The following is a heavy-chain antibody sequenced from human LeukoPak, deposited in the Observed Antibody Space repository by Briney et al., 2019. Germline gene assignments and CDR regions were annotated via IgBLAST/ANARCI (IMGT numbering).Heavy chain of an antibody. CDR2: IYTSGST. CDR1: GGSISSGSYY. D-gene: IGHD3-22*01. J-gene: IGHJ4*02. V-gene: IGHV4-61*02. Sequence: SETLSLTCTVSGGSISSGSYYWNWIRQPAGKGLEWLGRIYTSGSTNYNPSLKSRVTISVDTSKNQFSLKLSSVTAADTAVYYCARYYYDSSGYYSPWYFDYWGQGTLVTVSS. CDR3: ARYYYDSSGYYSPWYFDY.